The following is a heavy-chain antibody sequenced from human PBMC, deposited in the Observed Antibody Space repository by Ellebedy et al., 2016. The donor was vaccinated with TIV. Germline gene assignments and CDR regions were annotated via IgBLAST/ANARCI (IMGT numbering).Heavy chain of an antibody. V-gene: IGHV3-7*01. CDR2: IYQDGSEP. CDR1: GFSFRSYW. Sequence: PGGSLRLSCEASGFSFRSYWMSWVRQAPGKGLEWLANIYQDGSEPFYVDSVKGRFTISRDNAKNSVYLHMNSLRAEETAVYYCARRGSYGDYSVQVNSWFDLWGQGTLVTVSS. D-gene: IGHD4-17*01. CDR3: ARRGSYGDYSVQVNSWFDL. J-gene: IGHJ5*02.